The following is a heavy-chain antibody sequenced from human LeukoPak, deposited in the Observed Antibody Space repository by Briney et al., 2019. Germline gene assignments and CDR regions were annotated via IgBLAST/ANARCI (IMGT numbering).Heavy chain of an antibody. CDR2: ISWNSGSI. CDR3: AKDYHFDWVFDY. Sequence: PGRSLRLSCAASGFTFDDYAMHWVRQAPGKGLEWVSGISWNSGSIGYADSVKGRFTISRDNAKNSLYLQMNSLRAEDTALYYCAKDYHFDWVFDYWGQRTLVTVSS. J-gene: IGHJ4*02. CDR1: GFTFDDYA. D-gene: IGHD3-9*01. V-gene: IGHV3-9*01.